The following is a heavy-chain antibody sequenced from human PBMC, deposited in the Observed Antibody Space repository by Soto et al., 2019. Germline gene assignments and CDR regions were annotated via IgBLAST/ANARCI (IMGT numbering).Heavy chain of an antibody. CDR3: GRGRSGEIGVFY. Sequence: QVQLVQSGAEVKESGASVKVSCKASGYTFTGHYIHWVRQAPGQGFEWVGEIGPKNGDTRFAQKFQGRVAMTKGSSITTVYMELSNLSPDDTAVYYCGRGRSGEIGVFYWGQGTLVTVHS. V-gene: IGHV1-2*02. J-gene: IGHJ4*02. CDR1: GYTFTGHY. D-gene: IGHD1-26*01. CDR2: IGPKNGDT.